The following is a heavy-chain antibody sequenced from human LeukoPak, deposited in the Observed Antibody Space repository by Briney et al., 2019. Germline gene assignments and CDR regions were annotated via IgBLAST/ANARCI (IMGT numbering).Heavy chain of an antibody. D-gene: IGHD2-2*01. CDR1: GGTFSIYS. CDR2: IIPILGIA. V-gene: IGHV1-69*04. CDR3: ARGSCTSSSCYHDFDY. J-gene: IGHJ4*02. Sequence: GASVKVSCKASGGTFSIYSISWVRQAPGQGPEWLGRIIPILGIADYAQKFQDRVTITADKSTTTAYMELSSLRSEDTSIYYCARGSCTSSSCYHDFDYWGQGTLVTVSS.